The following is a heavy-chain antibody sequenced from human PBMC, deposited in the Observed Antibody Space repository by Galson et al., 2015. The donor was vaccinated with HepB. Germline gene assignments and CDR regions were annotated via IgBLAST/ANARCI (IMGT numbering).Heavy chain of an antibody. J-gene: IGHJ6*03. V-gene: IGHV1-69*13. CDR1: GGTFSSYA. D-gene: IGHD2-2*03. Sequence: SVKVSCKASGGTFSSYAISWVRQAPGQGLEWMGGIIPIFGTANYAQKFQGRVTITADESTSTAYMELSSLRSEDTAVYYCARGGSVVIVVVPADSEGFDYYYYMDVWGKGTTVTVSS. CDR2: IIPIFGTA. CDR3: ARGGSVVIVVVPADSEGFDYYYYMDV.